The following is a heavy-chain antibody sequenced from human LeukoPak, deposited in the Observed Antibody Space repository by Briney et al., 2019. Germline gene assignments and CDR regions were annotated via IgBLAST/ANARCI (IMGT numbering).Heavy chain of an antibody. V-gene: IGHV3-7*01. CDR1: GFTFSSYW. D-gene: IGHD3-16*02. J-gene: IGHJ4*02. CDR3: ATHRTDYCFDY. Sequence: GGSLRLSCEASGFTFSSYWMTWVRQAPGKGLEWVANIKRDGSEKYYVDSVKGRFTISRDNAKNSLYLQMNSLRAEDTAVYYCATHRTDYCFDYWGQGTLVTVSS. CDR2: IKRDGSEK.